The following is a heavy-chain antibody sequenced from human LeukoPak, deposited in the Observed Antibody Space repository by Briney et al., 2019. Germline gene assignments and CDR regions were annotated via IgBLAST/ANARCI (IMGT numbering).Heavy chain of an antibody. CDR2: TIPIFGTA. Sequence: SVKVSCKASGGTFSSYAISWVRQAPGQGLEWMGRTIPIFGTANYAQKFQGRVTITTDESTSTAYMELSSLRSEDTAVYYCARSSYSSSPVNYWGQGTLVTVSS. CDR1: GGTFSSYA. D-gene: IGHD6-6*01. J-gene: IGHJ4*02. V-gene: IGHV1-69*05. CDR3: ARSSYSSSPVNY.